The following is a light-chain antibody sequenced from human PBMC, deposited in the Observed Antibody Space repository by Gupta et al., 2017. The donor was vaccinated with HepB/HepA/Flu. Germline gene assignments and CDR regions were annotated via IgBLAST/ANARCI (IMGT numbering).Light chain of an antibody. V-gene: IGKV1-39*01. CDR3: QQSYSTPQT. CDR1: QSIRNY. J-gene: IGKJ2*01. CDR2: AAS. Sequence: DIQMTQSPSSLSASVGDRVTITCRASQSIRNYLNWYQQKPGKAPKLLIYAASSLQSGVPSTFRGSGFGTDFTLTISSLQAEDFATYYCQQSYSTPQTFGQGTKLDIK.